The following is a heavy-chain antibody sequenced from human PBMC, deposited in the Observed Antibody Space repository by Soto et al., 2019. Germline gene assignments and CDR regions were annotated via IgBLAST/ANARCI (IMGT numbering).Heavy chain of an antibody. CDR2: IYYSGST. V-gene: IGHV4-39*01. Sequence: PSETLSITCTVSGGSISSSSYYWGWIRQPPGKGLEWIGSIYYSGSTYYNPSLKSRVTISVDTSKNQFSLKLSSVTAADTAVYYCASGYSSSWYEYYYYYYGMDVWGQGTTVTVSS. D-gene: IGHD6-13*01. CDR3: ASGYSSSWYEYYYYYYGMDV. CDR1: GGSISSSSYY. J-gene: IGHJ6*02.